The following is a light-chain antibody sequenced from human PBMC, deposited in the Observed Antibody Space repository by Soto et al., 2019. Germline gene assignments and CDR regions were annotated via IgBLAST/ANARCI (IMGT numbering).Light chain of an antibody. CDR3: QQSYTTPLT. CDR2: AAS. CDR1: QSISSY. V-gene: IGKV1-39*01. J-gene: IGKJ4*01. Sequence: DIQMTQSPSSLSASVGDRVTITCRASQSISSYLNWYQQKPGKATNLLIYAASTLQSGVPSRFSGSGSGTDFALTIRSLHPEDFATYYCQQSYTTPLTFGGGTKVEIK.